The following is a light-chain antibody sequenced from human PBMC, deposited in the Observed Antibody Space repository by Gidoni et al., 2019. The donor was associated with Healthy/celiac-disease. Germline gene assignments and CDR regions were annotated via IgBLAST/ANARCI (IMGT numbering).Light chain of an antibody. Sequence: EIVLTQSPATLSVSPGERDTLSCRASQSVSSYLAWYQQKPGQAPRLLIYDASNRATGIPARYSGSGSGTDFTLTISSLEPEDFAVYYCQQRSNWPRTFGQGTKVEIK. CDR2: DAS. V-gene: IGKV3-11*01. CDR3: QQRSNWPRT. CDR1: QSVSSY. J-gene: IGKJ1*01.